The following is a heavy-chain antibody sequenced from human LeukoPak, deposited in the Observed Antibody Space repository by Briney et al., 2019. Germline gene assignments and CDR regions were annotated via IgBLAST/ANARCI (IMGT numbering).Heavy chain of an antibody. J-gene: IGHJ5*02. Sequence: SVKVSCKASGGTFSSYAISWVRQAPGQGLEWMGGIIPIFGTANYAQKFQGRVTITADESTSTAYMELSSLRSEDTAVYYCARGEERSSYGLNWFDPWGQGTLVTVSS. CDR1: GGTFSSYA. V-gene: IGHV1-69*13. D-gene: IGHD5-18*01. CDR2: IIPIFGTA. CDR3: ARGEERSSYGLNWFDP.